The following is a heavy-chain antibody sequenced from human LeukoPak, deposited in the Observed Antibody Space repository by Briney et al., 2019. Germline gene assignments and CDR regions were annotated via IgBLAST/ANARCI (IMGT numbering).Heavy chain of an antibody. V-gene: IGHV3-30-3*01. D-gene: IGHD6-13*01. CDR1: GFTFSNYA. CDR3: ARGRSVTAAGSLGY. CDR2: ISYDGSRK. Sequence: GRSLRLSCAASGFTFSNYAMHWVRQAPGKGLEWVAVISYDGSRKDYADPVKGRVTLSRDNSKNTVYLQMNSLRAEDTAVYYCARGRSVTAAGSLGYWGQGTLVTVSS. J-gene: IGHJ4*02.